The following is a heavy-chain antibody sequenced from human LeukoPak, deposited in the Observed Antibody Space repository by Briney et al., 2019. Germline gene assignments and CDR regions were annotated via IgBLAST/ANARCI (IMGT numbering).Heavy chain of an antibody. CDR2: INPRSGGT. Sequence: ASVKDSCKACGYTFTAYYMHWVRQAAGQGLEWMGWINPRSGGTNYGEKFRGRVTMTRDTTITTAYMELSSLRFDDTAVYYCARGSGTSWFDYWGQGTLVTVSS. CDR1: GYTFTAYY. J-gene: IGHJ4*02. V-gene: IGHV1-2*02. D-gene: IGHD2-2*01. CDR3: ARGSGTSWFDY.